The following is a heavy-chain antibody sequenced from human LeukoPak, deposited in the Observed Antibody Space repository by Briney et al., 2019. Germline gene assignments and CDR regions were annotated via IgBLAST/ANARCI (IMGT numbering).Heavy chain of an antibody. J-gene: IGHJ6*03. CDR2: INHNSGGT. CDR1: GYTFTGYY. V-gene: IGHV1-2*02. Sequence: GSVTVSCKASGYTFTGYYMHWVRQAPGQGLEWMGWINHNSGGTNYAQKFQGRVTMTRDTSISTAYMELSRLRSDDTAVYYCARGLIAAAGYYYYDYMDVWSKGTTVTISS. D-gene: IGHD6-13*01. CDR3: ARGLIAAAGYYYYDYMDV.